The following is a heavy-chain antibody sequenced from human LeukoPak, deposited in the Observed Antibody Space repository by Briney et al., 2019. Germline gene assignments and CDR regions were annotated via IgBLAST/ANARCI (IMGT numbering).Heavy chain of an antibody. J-gene: IGHJ4*02. Sequence: VKVSCKASGGTFSSYAISWVRQAPGQGLEWMGRIIPILGIANYAQKFQGRVTITADKSTSTAYMELSSLRSEDTAVYYCARDRTLDCSSTSCYQNHNFDYWGQGTLVTVSS. V-gene: IGHV1-69*10. D-gene: IGHD2-2*01. CDR1: GGTFSSYA. CDR3: ARDRTLDCSSTSCYQNHNFDY. CDR2: IIPILGIA.